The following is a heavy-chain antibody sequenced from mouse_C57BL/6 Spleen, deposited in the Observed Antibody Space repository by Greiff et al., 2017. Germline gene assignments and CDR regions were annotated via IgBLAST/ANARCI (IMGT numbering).Heavy chain of an antibody. D-gene: IGHD1-1*01. CDR2: IYPRSGNT. Sequence: QVQLKQSGAELARPGASVKLSCKASGYTFPSYGISWVKQRTGKGLEWIGEIYPRSGNTYYNEKFKGKATLTADKSSSTAYMELRSLTSEDSAVYFCARDTTVVAPFDYWGQGTTLTVSS. J-gene: IGHJ2*01. CDR1: GYTFPSYG. CDR3: ARDTTVVAPFDY. V-gene: IGHV1-81*01.